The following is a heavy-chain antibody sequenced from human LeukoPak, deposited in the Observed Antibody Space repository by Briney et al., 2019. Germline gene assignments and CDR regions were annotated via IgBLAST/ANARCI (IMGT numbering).Heavy chain of an antibody. CDR2: IYRGGST. CDR1: GFSVSDNY. V-gene: IGHV3-53*01. D-gene: IGHD3-10*01. Sequence: GGSLRLSCATSGFSVSDNYMTWVRQAPGKGLEWVSVIYRGGSTYYTDSVKGRFTISRDNSKKMVYLQMYSLRVEDTAVYYCARGGGYGSGNHYRGGAFDIWGQGTMVTVSS. CDR3: ARGGGYGSGNHYRGGAFDI. J-gene: IGHJ3*02.